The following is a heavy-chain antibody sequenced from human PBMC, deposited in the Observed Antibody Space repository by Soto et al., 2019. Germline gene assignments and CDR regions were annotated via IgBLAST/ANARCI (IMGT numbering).Heavy chain of an antibody. V-gene: IGHV3-53*02. Sequence: EVQLVETGGGLIQPGGSLRLSCAASGITVSTNYMSWVRQAPGKGLEWVSVIYSDGKTFYADSVKGRFTISRDNSQNTVSIQRNRPGGGDRAVYYWGRDGGGGYYDSSGYMAVWGQGTLVTVSS. CDR1: GITVSTNY. D-gene: IGHD3-22*01. CDR2: IYSDGKT. CDR3: GRDGGGGYYDSSGYMAV. J-gene: IGHJ4*02.